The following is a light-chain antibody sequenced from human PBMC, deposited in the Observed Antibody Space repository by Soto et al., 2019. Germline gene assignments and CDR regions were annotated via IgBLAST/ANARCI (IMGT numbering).Light chain of an antibody. CDR1: QGNRYD. J-gene: IGKJ4*01. V-gene: IGKV1-17*01. CDR3: LQHNSHPPS. CDR2: AAS. Sequence: DLQMTQSPSSLSASVGDRVTITCRASQGNRYDLGWFQPKPGKAPKPLIYAASTLQRGVTSRFTGSGSGTEFTITISSLQPEDYAAYYCLQHNSHPPSFGGGTKVEIK.